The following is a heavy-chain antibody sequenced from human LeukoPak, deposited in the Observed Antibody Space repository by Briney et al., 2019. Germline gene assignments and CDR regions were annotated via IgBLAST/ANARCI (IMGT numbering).Heavy chain of an antibody. CDR3: ATGMWGYCSATSCPLDF. J-gene: IGHJ4*02. CDR2: IRSSSSTI. D-gene: IGHD2-2*01. Sequence: GGPLRLSCAASGFTFSSYSMNWLRQTPGKALEWISYIRSSSSTIYYADSVKGRFAISRDNAKNSLYLQMDSLRAEDTAVYYCATGMWGYCSATSCPLDFWGQGTLVTVSS. CDR1: GFTFSSYS. V-gene: IGHV3-48*01.